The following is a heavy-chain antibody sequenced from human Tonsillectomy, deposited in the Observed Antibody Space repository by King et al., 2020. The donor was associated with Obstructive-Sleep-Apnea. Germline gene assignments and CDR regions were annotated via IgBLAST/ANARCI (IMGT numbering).Heavy chain of an antibody. V-gene: IGHV4-59*01. D-gene: IGHD2-2*01. CDR2: IYYSGNA. Sequence: QVPLQESGPGLVKPSETLSLTCTVSGDSIRSYYWTWIRQPPGKGLEWVGYIYYSGNADYNPSLKSRVTISVDTSKSQFSLKLTSVTAADTAVYYCARFCSITSCPSFGLDVWGQGTTVTVSS. CDR3: ARFCSITSCPSFGLDV. J-gene: IGHJ6*02. CDR1: GDSIRSYY.